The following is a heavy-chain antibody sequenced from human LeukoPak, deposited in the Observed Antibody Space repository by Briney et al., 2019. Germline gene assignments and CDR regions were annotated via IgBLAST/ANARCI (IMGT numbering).Heavy chain of an antibody. J-gene: IGHJ4*02. V-gene: IGHV4-34*01. Sequence: PSETLSLTCAVYGGSFSGYYWSWIRQPPGKGLEWIGEINHSGSTNYNPSLKSRVTISVDTSKNQSSLKLSSVTAADTAVYYCARVKRAVVAATFDYWGQGTLVTVSS. CDR2: INHSGST. CDR3: ARVKRAVVAATFDY. CDR1: GGSFSGYY. D-gene: IGHD2-15*01.